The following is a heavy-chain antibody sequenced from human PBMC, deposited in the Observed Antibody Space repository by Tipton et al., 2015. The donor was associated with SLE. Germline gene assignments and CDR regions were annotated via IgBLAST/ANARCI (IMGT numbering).Heavy chain of an antibody. V-gene: IGHV1-69*01. D-gene: IGHD3-22*01. CDR1: GGTFSSYA. CDR3: ARDPYDSSASPSGGMDV. Sequence: QLVQSGAEVKKPGSSVKDSCKASGGTFSSYAISWVRQAPGQGLEWMGGIITIFGTANYAQKFQGRVTITADESTSTAYMELRSLRSGDTAVYYGARDPYDSSASPSGGMDVWGQGTTVTVSS. CDR2: IITIFGTA. J-gene: IGHJ6*02.